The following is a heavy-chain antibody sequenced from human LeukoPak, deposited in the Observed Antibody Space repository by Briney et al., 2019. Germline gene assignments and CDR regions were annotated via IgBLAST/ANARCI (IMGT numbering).Heavy chain of an antibody. CDR1: GGSISSGGYY. V-gene: IGHV4-31*03. CDR2: IYYSGST. D-gene: IGHD2-2*01. CDR3: ARDLGYCSSTSCYYYGMDV. Sequence: PSETLSLTCTVSGGSISSGGYYWSWIRQHPGKGLEWIGYIYYSGSTYYNPSLKSRVTISVDTSKNQFSLKLSSVTAADTAVYYCARDLGYCSSTSCYYYGMDVWGQGTTVTVSS. J-gene: IGHJ6*02.